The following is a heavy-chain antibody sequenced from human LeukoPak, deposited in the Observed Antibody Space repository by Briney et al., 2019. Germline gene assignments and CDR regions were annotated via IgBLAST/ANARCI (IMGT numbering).Heavy chain of an antibody. D-gene: IGHD5-12*01. CDR2: IVASSGST. CDR1: GFSISNSA. J-gene: IGHJ4*02. V-gene: IGHV3-23*01. CDR3: AKGAYDYIEMGYFDY. Sequence: PGGALRLSCAASGFSISNSAMSWVRQAPGKGREWVSLIVASSGSTFYADSVKGRFTISRDSSKNTLYLQMNSLRAEDMAVYYCAKGAYDYIEMGYFDYWGQGTLVTVSS.